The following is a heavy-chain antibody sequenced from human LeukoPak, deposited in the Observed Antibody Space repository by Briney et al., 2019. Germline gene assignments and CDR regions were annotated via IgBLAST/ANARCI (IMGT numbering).Heavy chain of an antibody. Sequence: KPSETLSLTCAVYGGSFSGYYWSWIRQPPGKGLEWIGEINHSGSTNYNPSLKSRVTISVDTSKNQFSLKLSSVTAADTAVYYCARGDVVPAAIWFDPWGQGTLVTVSS. V-gene: IGHV4-34*01. CDR1: GGSFSGYY. CDR3: ARGDVVPAAIWFDP. D-gene: IGHD2-2*01. CDR2: INHSGST. J-gene: IGHJ5*02.